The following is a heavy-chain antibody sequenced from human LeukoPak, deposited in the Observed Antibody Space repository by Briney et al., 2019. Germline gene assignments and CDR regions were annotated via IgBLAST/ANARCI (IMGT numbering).Heavy chain of an antibody. CDR2: IGTSGDT. D-gene: IGHD7-27*01. V-gene: IGHV3-13*04. CDR3: AKDLNWGFSYFDY. CDR1: GFTFSSYD. J-gene: IGHJ4*02. Sequence: RPGGSLRLSCAASGFTFSSYDMHWVRQATGKGLEWVSVIGTSGDTYYAGSVKGRFTISRENAKNSLYLQMNSLTAGDTAVYYCAKDLNWGFSYFDYWGQGTLVTVSS.